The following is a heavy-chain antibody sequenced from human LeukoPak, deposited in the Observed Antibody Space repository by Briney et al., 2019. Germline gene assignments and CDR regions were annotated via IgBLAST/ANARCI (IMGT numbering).Heavy chain of an antibody. CDR3: ARAAQNWNNAPYFDF. CDR1: GGSFSGYY. J-gene: IGHJ4*02. V-gene: IGHV4-31*11. CDR2: IYSSGTT. Sequence: SSETLSLTCAVYGGSFSGYYWSWIRQHPGKGLEWIGYIYSSGTTYYNPSLKSRLTISVDTSKNQFSLKLNSVTAADTAVYYCARAAQNWNNAPYFDFWGQKTLVTVSS. D-gene: IGHD1/OR15-1a*01.